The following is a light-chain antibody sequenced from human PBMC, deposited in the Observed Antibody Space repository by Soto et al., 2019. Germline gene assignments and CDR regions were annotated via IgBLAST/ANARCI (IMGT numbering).Light chain of an antibody. CDR3: QQYNSYST. CDR1: SSSKW. Sequence: DIQMTQAPSTLAASVGDTVTMTCRSSSKWLAWYQKKPGKAPKLLIYDVSNLERGVPPRFSGSGSGTEFTLTISSLQPDDFATYYCQQYNSYSTFGQGTKVDIK. J-gene: IGKJ1*01. V-gene: IGKV1-5*01. CDR2: DVS.